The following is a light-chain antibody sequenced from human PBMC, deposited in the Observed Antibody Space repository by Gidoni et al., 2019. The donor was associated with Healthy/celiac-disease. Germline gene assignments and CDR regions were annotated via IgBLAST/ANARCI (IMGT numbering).Light chain of an antibody. Sequence: DIVMTQSPLSLPVTAGEPASIPCRSSQSLLHSNGYNYLDWYLQKPGQSPQLLIYLGSNRASGVPDRFSGSXXGTDFTLKISRVEAEDVGVYYGMQALXXXXTFGQGTRLEIK. V-gene: IGKV2-28*01. CDR3: MQALXXXXT. CDR2: LGS. CDR1: QSLLHSNGYNY. J-gene: IGKJ5*01.